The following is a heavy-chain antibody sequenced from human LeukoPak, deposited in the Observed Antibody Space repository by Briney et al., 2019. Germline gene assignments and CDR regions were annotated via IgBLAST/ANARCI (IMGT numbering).Heavy chain of an antibody. CDR3: AKGYCRNTSCYAFEYYYGMDV. CDR2: TYFRSKWYN. Sequence: SQTLSLTCAISGDSVSINSAAWNWIRQSPSRGLEWLGRTYFRSKWYNDYALSVKSRITINPDTSKNQFSLQLNPVTPEDTAVYYCAKGYCRNTSCYAFEYYYGMDVWGQGTTVTVSS. V-gene: IGHV6-1*01. D-gene: IGHD2-2*01. CDR1: GDSVSINSAA. J-gene: IGHJ6*02.